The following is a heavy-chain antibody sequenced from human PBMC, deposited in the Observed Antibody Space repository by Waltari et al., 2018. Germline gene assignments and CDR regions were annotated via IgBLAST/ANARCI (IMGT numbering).Heavy chain of an antibody. CDR3: ARSQGGDRPHDAFDI. CDR1: GYTFTSYA. J-gene: IGHJ3*02. D-gene: IGHD3-16*01. V-gene: IGHV1-3*01. CDR2: INAGNGNT. Sequence: QVQLVQSGAEVKKPGASVKVSCKASGYTFTSYAMHWVRQAPGQRLEWMGWINAGNGNTKYSQKFQGRVTITRDTSASTAYMELSSLRSEDTAVYYCARSQGGDRPHDAFDIWGQGTMVTVSS.